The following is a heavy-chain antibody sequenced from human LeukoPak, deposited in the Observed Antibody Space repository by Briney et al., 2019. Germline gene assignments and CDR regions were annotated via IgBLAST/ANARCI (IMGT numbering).Heavy chain of an antibody. Sequence: PGGSLRLSCAASGFTFSSYAMSWVRQAPGKGLEWVSAISGSGGSTYYADSVKGRFTISRDNSKNTLYLQMNSLRAEDTAVYYCAKVTNSRRWLQLNYFDYWGQGTLVTVSS. CDR2: ISGSGGST. J-gene: IGHJ4*02. CDR1: GFTFSSYA. CDR3: AKVTNSRRWLQLNYFDY. V-gene: IGHV3-23*01. D-gene: IGHD5-24*01.